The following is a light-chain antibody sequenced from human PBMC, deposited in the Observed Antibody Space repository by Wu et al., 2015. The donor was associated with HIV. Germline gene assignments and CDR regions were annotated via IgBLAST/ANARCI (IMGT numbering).Light chain of an antibody. J-gene: IGKJ2*01. Sequence: RASQSGCTLLSTSYQQNLRPGSHGSSSTDASNRATGIPARFSGSGSGTDFTLTISSLEPEDFAVYYCQQRRYWPLYTFGQGTKLEIK. CDR1: QSGCTL. CDR2: DAS. CDR3: QQRRYWPLYT. V-gene: IGKV3-11*01.